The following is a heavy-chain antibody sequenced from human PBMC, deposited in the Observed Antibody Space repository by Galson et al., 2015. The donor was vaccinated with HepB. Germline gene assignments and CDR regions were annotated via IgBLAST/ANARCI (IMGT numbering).Heavy chain of an antibody. J-gene: IGHJ2*01. V-gene: IGHV1-58*01. D-gene: IGHD3-10*01. CDR1: GFTFTSSA. CDR3: AAGKTDMVRGVITWYFDL. CDR2: IVVGSGNT. Sequence: SVKVSCKASGFTFTSSAVQWVRQARGQRLEWIGWIVVGSGNTNYAQKFQERVTITRDMSTSTAYMELSSLRSEDTAVYYCAAGKTDMVRGVITWYFDLWGRGTLVTVSS.